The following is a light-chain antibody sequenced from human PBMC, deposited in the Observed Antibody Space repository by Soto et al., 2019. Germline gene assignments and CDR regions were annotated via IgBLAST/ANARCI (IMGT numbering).Light chain of an antibody. CDR2: GAS. Sequence: EIVMTQSPATLSVSPGERATLSCRASQSVSSNLAWYQQKPGQAPRLLIYGASTRATGIPARCSGSGSGTEFTPTSSSLQSEDCAVYYCQQYNNWPPWTFRHGTKVQIK. CDR1: QSVSSN. CDR3: QQYNNWPPWT. V-gene: IGKV3-15*01. J-gene: IGKJ1*01.